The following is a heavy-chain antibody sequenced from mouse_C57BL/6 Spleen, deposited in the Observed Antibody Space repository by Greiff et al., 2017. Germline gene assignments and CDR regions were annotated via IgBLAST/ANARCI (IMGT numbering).Heavy chain of an antibody. V-gene: IGHV6-6*01. CDR2: IRNKANNHAT. D-gene: IGHD4-1*01. CDR1: GFTFSDAW. CDR3: TVTGTGWYFDV. Sequence: EVQLVESGGGLVQPGGSMKLSCAASGFTFSDAWMDWVRQSPEKGLEWVAEIRNKANNHATYYAASVKGRFTISRDDYKSSVYLQMNSCRAEDIGIYDCTVTGTGWYFDVWGTGATVTVSS. J-gene: IGHJ1*03.